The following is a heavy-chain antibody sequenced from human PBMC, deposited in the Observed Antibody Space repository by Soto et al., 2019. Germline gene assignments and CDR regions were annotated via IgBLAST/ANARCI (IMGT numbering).Heavy chain of an antibody. Sequence: ASVKVSCKASGGTFSSYAISWVRQAPGQGLEWMGWISAYNGNTNYAQKLQGRVTMTTDTSTSTAYMELRSLRSDDTAVYYCARASGSSYWFDPWGPGTLVTVSS. V-gene: IGHV1-18*01. D-gene: IGHD1-26*01. CDR2: ISAYNGNT. J-gene: IGHJ5*02. CDR3: ARASGSSYWFDP. CDR1: GGTFSSYA.